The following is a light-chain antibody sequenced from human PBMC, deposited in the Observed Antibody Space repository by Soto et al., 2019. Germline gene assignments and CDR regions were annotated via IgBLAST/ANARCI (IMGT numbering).Light chain of an antibody. CDR2: DAS. V-gene: IGKV3-11*01. CDR3: QQRGNWPIT. CDR1: QSFSSY. J-gene: IGKJ5*01. Sequence: DIVLTQSPATLSLSPGERATLSCRASQSFSSYLAWYQLKPGQAPRLLIYDASNRATGIPDRFTGSGSGTDLTLTISSLEPEDFAVYYCQQRGNWPITFGQGTRLEIK.